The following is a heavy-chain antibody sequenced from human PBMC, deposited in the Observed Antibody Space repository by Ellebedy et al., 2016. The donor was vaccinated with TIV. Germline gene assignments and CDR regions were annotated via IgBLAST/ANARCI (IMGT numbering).Heavy chain of an antibody. D-gene: IGHD2-2*01. CDR1: GFTFSSYW. V-gene: IGHV3-7*01. CDR2: IKQDGSEK. Sequence: GGSLRLXXAASGFTFSSYWMSWVRQAPGKGLEWVANIKQDGSEKYYVDSVKGRFTISRDNSKNTLYLQMNSLRAEDTAVYYCARDRGSCSSTSCYGTRNWFDPWGQGTLVTVSS. CDR3: ARDRGSCSSTSCYGTRNWFDP. J-gene: IGHJ5*02.